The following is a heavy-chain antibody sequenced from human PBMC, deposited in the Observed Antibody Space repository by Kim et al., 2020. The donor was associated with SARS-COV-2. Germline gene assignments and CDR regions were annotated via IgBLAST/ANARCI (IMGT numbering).Heavy chain of an antibody. CDR3: ARDHGYYDFWSGYYPVPFDY. CDR1: GYTFTGYY. J-gene: IGHJ4*02. D-gene: IGHD3-3*01. V-gene: IGHV1-2*06. CDR2: INPNSGGT. Sequence: ASVKVSCKASGYTFTGYYMHWVRQAPGQGLEWMGRINPNSGGTNYAQKFQGRVTMTRDTSISTAYMELSRLRSDDTAVYYCARDHGYYDFWSGYYPVPFDYWGQGTLVTVSS.